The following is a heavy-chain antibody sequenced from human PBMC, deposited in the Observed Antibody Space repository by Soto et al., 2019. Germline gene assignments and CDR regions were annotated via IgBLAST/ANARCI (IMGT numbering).Heavy chain of an antibody. CDR1: GGTFSSYA. J-gene: IGHJ3*02. V-gene: IGHV1-69*13. Sequence: AVKVSCKASGGTFSSYAISWVRQAPGQGLEWMGGIIPIFGTANYAQKFQGRVTITADESTSTAYMELSSLRSEDTAVYYCARSDYYDSSGSGYAFDIWGQGTMVTVSS. D-gene: IGHD3-22*01. CDR2: IIPIFGTA. CDR3: ARSDYYDSSGSGYAFDI.